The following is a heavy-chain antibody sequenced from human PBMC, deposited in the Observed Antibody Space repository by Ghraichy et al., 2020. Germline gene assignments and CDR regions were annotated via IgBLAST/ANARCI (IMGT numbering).Heavy chain of an antibody. CDR1: GYNFAKYW. V-gene: IGHV1-46*01. Sequence: ASVKVSCKASGYNFAKYWMHWVRQAPGQGLEWLGIIKPSEDETTYADKFQGRVTMTRDTSTNTVYMELSSLRSEDTDIYYCAREDGSFDYWGQGTLVTVSS. CDR2: IKPSEDET. J-gene: IGHJ4*02. D-gene: IGHD3-10*01. CDR3: AREDGSFDY.